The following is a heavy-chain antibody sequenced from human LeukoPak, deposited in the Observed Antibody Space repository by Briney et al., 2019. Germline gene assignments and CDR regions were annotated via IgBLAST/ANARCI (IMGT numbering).Heavy chain of an antibody. Sequence: PSETLSLTCTVSGGSISSYYWNWIRQPPGKGLEWIGYMYHSGSTNYNPSLKSRVTMSVDTSKNQFSLRLTSVTAADTAVYYCARQYYGDYVGDAFDIWGQGTMVTVSS. D-gene: IGHD4-17*01. CDR1: GGSISSYY. V-gene: IGHV4-59*01. CDR2: MYHSGST. J-gene: IGHJ3*02. CDR3: ARQYYGDYVGDAFDI.